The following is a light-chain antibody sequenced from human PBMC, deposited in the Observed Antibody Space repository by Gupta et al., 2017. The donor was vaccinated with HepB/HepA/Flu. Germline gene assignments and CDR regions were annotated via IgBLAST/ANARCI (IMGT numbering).Light chain of an antibody. CDR2: QHN. CDR3: QTWDRSTVI. CDR1: KLGEKY. J-gene: IGLJ2*01. Sequence: SYELTQPPSVSVSPGQTASITCSGDKLGEKYAYWYQQKPGQSPVLVNYQHNKRRSGIPERFSGSTSGNTATLTISGTQTLDEADYYCQTWDRSTVIFGGGTRLTVL. V-gene: IGLV3-1*01.